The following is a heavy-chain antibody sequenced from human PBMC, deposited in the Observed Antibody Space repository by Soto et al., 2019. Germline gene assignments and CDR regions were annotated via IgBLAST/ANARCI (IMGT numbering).Heavy chain of an antibody. D-gene: IGHD3-10*01. J-gene: IGHJ4*02. Sequence: QVQLVQSGAEVKKPGASVKVSCKASGYTFTDYYVHWVRQAPGQGLEWMGWINPHTGATTYALKFQGRVSMTTDTSISTAFMELSRLRPDDTAVYYCARTGPANYYQISGYWGQGTLVTASS. CDR3: ARTGPANYYQISGY. CDR2: INPHTGAT. CDR1: GYTFTDYY. V-gene: IGHV1-2*02.